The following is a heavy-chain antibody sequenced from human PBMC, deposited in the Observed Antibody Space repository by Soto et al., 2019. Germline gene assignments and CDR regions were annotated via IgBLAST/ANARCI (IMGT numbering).Heavy chain of an antibody. CDR2: AYYSGIT. CDR1: GGSVSRGSYY. CDR3: ANHVTLTGRYYFDS. D-gene: IGHD1-20*01. Sequence: PPETLSLTCTVSGGSVSRGSYYWNWIRQPPGQGLEWIGYAYYSGITNYNPSLKNRVTVSVDTSKNQFSLKLSSVTAADTAMYYCANHVTLTGRYYFDSWGQGALVNVSS. V-gene: IGHV4-61*01. J-gene: IGHJ4*02.